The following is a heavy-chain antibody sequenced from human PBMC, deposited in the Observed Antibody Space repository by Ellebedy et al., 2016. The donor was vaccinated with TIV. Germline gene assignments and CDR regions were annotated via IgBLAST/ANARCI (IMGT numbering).Heavy chain of an antibody. CDR1: GFTFSTYW. D-gene: IGHD1-7*01. CDR2: IKEDGSDI. CDR3: ATRSTKNWDYGGSHWFDP. V-gene: IGHV3-7*01. Sequence: PGGSLRLSCAASGFTFSTYWMSWVRQAPGKGLEWVANIKEDGSDITYADSVKGRFTISRDNAQNSLYLQMDSLRAEDTAVYYCATRSTKNWDYGGSHWFDPWGQGTLVTVSS. J-gene: IGHJ5*02.